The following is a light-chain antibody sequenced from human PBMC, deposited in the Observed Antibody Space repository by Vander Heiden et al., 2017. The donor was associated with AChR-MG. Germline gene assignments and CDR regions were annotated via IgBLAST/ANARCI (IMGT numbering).Light chain of an antibody. J-gene: IGKJ4*01. Sequence: DIVMTQSPATLSVSPGERATLSCRARQSVSSNLAWYQHKPGQAPRLLIYGASTRATGIPARFSGSGSGTEFTLTISSLQSEDFAVYYCQQYNNWPLTFGGGTKVEIK. CDR3: QQYNNWPLT. V-gene: IGKV3-15*01. CDR2: GAS. CDR1: QSVSSN.